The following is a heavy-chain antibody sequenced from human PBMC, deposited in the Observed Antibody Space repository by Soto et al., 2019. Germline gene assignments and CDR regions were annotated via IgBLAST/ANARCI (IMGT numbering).Heavy chain of an antibody. Sequence: SETLSLTCTVSGGSISSGGYYWSWIRQHPGKGLEWIGYIYYSGSTYYNPSLKSRVTISVDTSKNQFSLKLSSVTAADTAVYYCAREGAHDAFDIWGQGTMVTVSS. J-gene: IGHJ3*02. CDR3: AREGAHDAFDI. CDR2: IYYSGST. CDR1: GGSISSGGYY. V-gene: IGHV4-31*03.